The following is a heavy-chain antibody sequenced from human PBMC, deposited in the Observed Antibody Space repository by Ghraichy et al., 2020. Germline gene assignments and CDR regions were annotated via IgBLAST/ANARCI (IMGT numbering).Heavy chain of an antibody. J-gene: IGHJ4*02. CDR1: GGSISSGGYY. D-gene: IGHD6-13*01. V-gene: IGHV4-31*03. CDR3: ARGDLIAAAGVFDY. CDR2: IYYSGST. Sequence: SETLSLTCTVSGGSISSGGYYWSWIRQHPGKGLEWIGYIYYSGSTYYNPSLKSRVTISVDTSKNQFSLKLSSVTAADTAVYYCARGDLIAAAGVFDYWGQGTLVTVSS.